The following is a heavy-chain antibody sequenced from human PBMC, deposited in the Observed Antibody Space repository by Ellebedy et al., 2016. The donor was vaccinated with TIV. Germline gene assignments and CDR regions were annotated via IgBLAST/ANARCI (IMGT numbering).Heavy chain of an antibody. Sequence: GGSLRLSXSAPGFSFSSYAMHWVRQAPGKGLEYLSGISSDGGSTYYADSVKGRFTISRDNSKNTLYLQMSSLRVEDMAVYYCVKGQGYYGSGTYEALDYWGQGTLVTVSS. J-gene: IGHJ4*02. CDR1: GFSFSSYA. CDR3: VKGQGYYGSGTYEALDY. D-gene: IGHD3-10*01. CDR2: ISSDGGST. V-gene: IGHV3-64D*06.